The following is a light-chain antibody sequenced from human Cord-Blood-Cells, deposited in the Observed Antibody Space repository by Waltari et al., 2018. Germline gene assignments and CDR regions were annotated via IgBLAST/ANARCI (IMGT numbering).Light chain of an antibody. J-gene: IGLJ1*01. CDR3: SSYTSSSTYV. CDR2: EVS. CDR1: SSYVGGYNY. Sequence: QSALTQPASVSGSPGQSITIPCTGTSSYVGGYNYVPWYHQHPGKAPKLMIYEVSNRPSGVSNRFSGSKSGNTASLTISGLQAEDEADYYCSSYTSSSTYVFGTGTKVTVL. V-gene: IGLV2-14*01.